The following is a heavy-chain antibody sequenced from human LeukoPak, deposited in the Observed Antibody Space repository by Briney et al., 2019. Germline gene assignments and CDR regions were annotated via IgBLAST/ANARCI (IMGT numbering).Heavy chain of an antibody. V-gene: IGHV1-69*05. Sequence: SVKVSCKASGGTFSSYAISWVRQAPGQGLEWVGGIIPIFGTANYAQKFQGRVTITTDESTSTAYMELSSLRSEDTAVYYCARDGGIAAAGDRPFDPWGQGTLVTVSS. J-gene: IGHJ5*02. CDR3: ARDGGIAAAGDRPFDP. D-gene: IGHD6-13*01. CDR1: GGTFSSYA. CDR2: IIPIFGTA.